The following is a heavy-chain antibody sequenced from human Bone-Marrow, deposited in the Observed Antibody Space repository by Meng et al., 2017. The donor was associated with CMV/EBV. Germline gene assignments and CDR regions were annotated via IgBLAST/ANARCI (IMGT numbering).Heavy chain of an antibody. CDR2: MNPNSGNT. J-gene: IGHJ6*02. Sequence: ASVKVFCKASGYSFTSYDINWVRQATGQGLEWMGWMNPNSGNTCYAQKFQGRVTMTRNTSISTAYMELSSLTAEDTAVYYCAKDLGDYDISGCYRDYFGMDVWGQGTTVTVSS. D-gene: IGHD3-22*01. CDR3: AKDLGDYDISGCYRDYFGMDV. V-gene: IGHV1-8*01. CDR1: GYSFTSYD.